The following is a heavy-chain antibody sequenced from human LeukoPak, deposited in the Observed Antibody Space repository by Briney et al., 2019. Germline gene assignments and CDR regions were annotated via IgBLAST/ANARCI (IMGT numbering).Heavy chain of an antibody. CDR2: IKSKTDGGTT. D-gene: IGHD6-19*01. Sequence: GGSLRLSCAASGFTFSNAWMSWVRQAPGKGLEWVGRIKSKTDGGTTDYAAPVKGRFTISRDDSKNTLYLQMNSLKTEDTAVYYCTTDSSGWFDEYFQHWGQGTLVTVSS. V-gene: IGHV3-15*01. J-gene: IGHJ1*01. CDR1: GFTFSNAW. CDR3: TTDSSGWFDEYFQH.